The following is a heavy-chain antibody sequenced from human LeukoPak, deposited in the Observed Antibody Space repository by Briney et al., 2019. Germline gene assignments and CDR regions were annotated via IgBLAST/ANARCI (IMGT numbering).Heavy chain of an antibody. D-gene: IGHD5-12*01. CDR1: GFTFSSYS. V-gene: IGHV3-21*01. CDR3: ARDTITATLIDS. J-gene: IGHJ4*02. Sequence: GGSLRLSCAASGFTFSSYSMNWVRQAPGKGLEWVSSIGSSSSYIYYADSVKGRFTISRDNAKNSLYLQMNSLRAEDTAVYYCARDTITATLIDSWGQGTLVTVSS. CDR2: IGSSSSYI.